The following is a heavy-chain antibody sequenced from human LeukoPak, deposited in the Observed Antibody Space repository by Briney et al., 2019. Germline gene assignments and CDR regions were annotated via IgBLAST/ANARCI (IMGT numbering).Heavy chain of an antibody. J-gene: IGHJ4*02. Sequence: SVKVSCKASGGTFSIYAISWVRQAPGQGLEWMGGIIPIFGTANYAQKFQGRVTITADESTSTAYMELRSLRSDDTAMYYCTAGGELAGLEVNDYWGQGTLVTVSS. CDR3: TAGGELAGLEVNDY. CDR2: IIPIFGTA. D-gene: IGHD1-26*01. CDR1: GGTFSIYA. V-gene: IGHV1-69*13.